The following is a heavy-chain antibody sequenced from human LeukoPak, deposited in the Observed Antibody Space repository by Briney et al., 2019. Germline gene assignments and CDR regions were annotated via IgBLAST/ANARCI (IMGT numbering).Heavy chain of an antibody. CDR3: ARGHGSGSYYKGYYYMDV. V-gene: IGHV1-69*13. CDR2: IIPIFGTA. CDR1: GYTFTNYA. Sequence: SVKVSCKASGYTFTNYAISWVRQAPGQGLEWMGGIIPIFGTANYAQKFQGRVTITADESTSTAYMELSSLRSEDTAVYYCARGHGSGSYYKGYYYMDVWGKGTTVTVSS. D-gene: IGHD3-10*01. J-gene: IGHJ6*03.